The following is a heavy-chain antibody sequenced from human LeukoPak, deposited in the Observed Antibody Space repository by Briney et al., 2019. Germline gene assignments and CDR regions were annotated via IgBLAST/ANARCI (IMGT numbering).Heavy chain of an antibody. V-gene: IGHV4-39*07. CDR2: IYYTGST. CDR1: GGSISSSSYY. CDR3: ARGLEMATINYYYMDV. Sequence: SETLSLTCSVSGGSISSSSYYWGWIRQPPGKGLEWIGSIYYTGSTYYNPSLKSRVTISVDTSRNQFSLNLSSVTAADTAVYYCARGLEMATINYYYMDVWGKGTTVTVSS. D-gene: IGHD5-24*01. J-gene: IGHJ6*03.